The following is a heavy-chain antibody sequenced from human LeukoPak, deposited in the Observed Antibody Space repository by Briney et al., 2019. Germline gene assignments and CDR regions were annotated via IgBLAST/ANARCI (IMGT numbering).Heavy chain of an antibody. CDR1: GGSISSSSYY. CDR2: IYYSGST. D-gene: IGHD6-13*01. V-gene: IGHV4-39*01. Sequence: SETLSLTCTVSGGSISSSSYYWGWIRQPPGKGLEWIGSIYYSGSTYYNPSLMSRVTISVDTSKNQLSLKLTSVTAADTAVYYCARRLAGTEDYWGQGTLVTVSS. CDR3: ARRLAGTEDY. J-gene: IGHJ4*02.